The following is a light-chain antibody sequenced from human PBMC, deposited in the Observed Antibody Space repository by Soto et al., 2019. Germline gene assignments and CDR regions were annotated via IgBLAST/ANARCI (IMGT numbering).Light chain of an antibody. CDR1: QSVSSSY. J-gene: IGKJ2*01. V-gene: IGKV3-20*01. Sequence: EIVLTQSPGTLSLFPGERAALSCRASQSVSSSYLAWYQQKPGQAPRLLIYGASSRATGIPDRFSGSGSGTDFTLTISRLEPEDFAVYYCQQYDRSSPMYIFGQGTKLEIK. CDR3: QQYDRSSPMYI. CDR2: GAS.